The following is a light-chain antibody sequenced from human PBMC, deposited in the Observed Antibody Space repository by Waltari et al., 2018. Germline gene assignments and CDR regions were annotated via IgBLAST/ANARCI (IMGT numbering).Light chain of an antibody. V-gene: IGKV2-30*02. J-gene: IGKJ2*01. CDR3: MQGTHWPYT. Sequence: DVVMTQSPLSLPVTLGQAASISCKSRQSLVHSDGKTNLNWFQQRPGQSPRRLIYRVSNRDSGVPDRFSGSGSGTDFTLKISRVEAEDVGVYYCMQGTHWPYTFGQGTKLDIK. CDR1: QSLVHSDGKTN. CDR2: RVS.